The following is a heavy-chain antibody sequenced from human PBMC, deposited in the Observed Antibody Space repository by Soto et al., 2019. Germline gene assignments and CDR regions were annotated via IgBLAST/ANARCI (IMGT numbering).Heavy chain of an antibody. CDR1: GFTFSSYG. Sequence: QVQLVESGGGVVQPGGSLRLSCAASGFTFSSYGIHWVRQAPGKGLEWAAVIWYDGSNKYYVDSVKGRFTISRDNSKDTVYLQMSSLRAEETGGYYWARGTQTSHYYGMDVWGQGTTVTVSS. CDR2: IWYDGSNK. V-gene: IGHV3-33*01. J-gene: IGHJ6*02. CDR3: ARGTQTSHYYGMDV.